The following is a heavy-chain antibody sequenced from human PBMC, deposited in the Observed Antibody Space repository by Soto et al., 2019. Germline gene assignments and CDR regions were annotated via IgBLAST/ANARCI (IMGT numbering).Heavy chain of an antibody. D-gene: IGHD2-2*01. J-gene: IGHJ6*02. CDR1: GGTFSSYA. CDR2: IIPISGTA. Sequence: QVQLVQSGAEVKKPGSSVKVSCKASGGTFSSYAISWVRQAPGQGLVWMGGIIPISGTANYAQKFQGRVTITADESTSTAYMELSSLRSEDTAVYYCARSQGSSTSLEIYYYYYYGMDVRGQGTTVTVSS. CDR3: ARSQGSSTSLEIYYYYYYGMDV. V-gene: IGHV1-69*01.